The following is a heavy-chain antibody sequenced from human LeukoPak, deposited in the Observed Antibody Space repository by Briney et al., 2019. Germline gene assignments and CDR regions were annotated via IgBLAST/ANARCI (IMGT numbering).Heavy chain of an antibody. J-gene: IGHJ3*02. Sequence: PGGSLRLSCAASGFTFRDYSMSWIRQAPGKGLEWVSYISSSSDYTSYADSVQGRFTISRDNSKNTLYLQMNSLRAEDTAVYYCAKLLHDYGDYWAFDIWGQGTMVTVSS. CDR1: GFTFRDYS. CDR2: ISSSSDYT. V-gene: IGHV3-11*03. CDR3: AKLLHDYGDYWAFDI. D-gene: IGHD4-17*01.